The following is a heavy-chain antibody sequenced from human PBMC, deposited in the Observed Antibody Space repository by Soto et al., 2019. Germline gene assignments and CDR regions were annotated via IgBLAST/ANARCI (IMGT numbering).Heavy chain of an antibody. D-gene: IGHD2-2*01. CDR2: ISAYNGNT. V-gene: IGHV1-18*04. CDR1: GYTFTSYG. Sequence: GASVKVSCKASGYTFTSYGISWVRQAPGQGLEWMGWISAYNGNTNYAQKLQGRVTMTTDTSTSTAYMELRSLRSDDTAVYYCAREGQNSCNSTSCYFFSGYYYGMDVWGQGTTVTVSS. CDR3: AREGQNSCNSTSCYFFSGYYYGMDV. J-gene: IGHJ6*02.